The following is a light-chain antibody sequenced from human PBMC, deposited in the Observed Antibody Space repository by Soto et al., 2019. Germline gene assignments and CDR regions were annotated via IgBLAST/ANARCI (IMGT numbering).Light chain of an antibody. V-gene: IGKV4-1*01. Sequence: DILMTQSPDSLAVPLGERATINCKSSQSVLYSSNNKNYLAWYQQKPGQPPKLLIYWASTRESGVPDRFSGSGSGTEFTLTISSLQPDDFATYYCQHYNSYSEAFGQGTKVDIK. CDR3: QHYNSYSEA. CDR2: WAS. CDR1: QSVLYSSNNKNY. J-gene: IGKJ1*01.